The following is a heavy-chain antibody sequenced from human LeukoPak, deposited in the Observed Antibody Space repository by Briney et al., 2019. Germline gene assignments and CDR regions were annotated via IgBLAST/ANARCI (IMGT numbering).Heavy chain of an antibody. J-gene: IGHJ4*02. CDR1: GFTVSSNY. CDR3: AREQNSSWYRGVFDY. D-gene: IGHD6-13*01. V-gene: IGHV3-66*01. Sequence: PGGSLRLSCAASGFTVSSNYMTWVRQAPGKGLEWVSVLYSGGSTYYADSVKGRFTISRDNSKNTLDLQMNSLRVEDTAVYYCAREQNSSWYRGVFDYWGQGILVTVSS. CDR2: LYSGGST.